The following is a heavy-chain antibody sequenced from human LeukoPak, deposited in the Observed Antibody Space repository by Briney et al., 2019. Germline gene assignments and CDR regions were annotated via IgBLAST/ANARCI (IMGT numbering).Heavy chain of an antibody. V-gene: IGHV3-74*01. CDR1: GFTFSAYL. D-gene: IGHD4-17*01. Sequence: GGSPRLSSAASGFTFSAYLLHWVRHAPEKGLVWVSRLNSDGIRTRYEDSVKGRFTISRDNAKNTLYLKMNRLRAEDTAVYYCARDYHYGDYFRYAFDIWGQGTMVTVSS. CDR2: LNSDGIRT. CDR3: ARDYHYGDYFRYAFDI. J-gene: IGHJ3*02.